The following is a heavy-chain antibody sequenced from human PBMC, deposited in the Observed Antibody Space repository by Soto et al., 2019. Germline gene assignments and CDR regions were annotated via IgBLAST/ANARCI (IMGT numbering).Heavy chain of an antibody. V-gene: IGHV4-59*12. Sequence: SETLSLTCTVSGGSISSYYWSWIRQPPGKGLEWIGYIYYSGSTNYNPSLKSRVTISVDTSKNQFSLKLSSVTAADTAVYYCARGDCSSTSCYRNWFDPWGQGTLVTVSS. CDR1: GGSISSYY. CDR2: IYYSGST. CDR3: ARGDCSSTSCYRNWFDP. D-gene: IGHD2-2*01. J-gene: IGHJ5*02.